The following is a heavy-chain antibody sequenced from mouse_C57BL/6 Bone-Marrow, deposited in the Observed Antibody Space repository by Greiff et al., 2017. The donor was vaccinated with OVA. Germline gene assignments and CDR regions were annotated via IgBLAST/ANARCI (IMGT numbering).Heavy chain of an antibody. CDR3: ASQTAQAPWFAY. D-gene: IGHD3-2*02. CDR1: GYTFTGYW. CDR2: ILPGSGST. V-gene: IGHV1-9*01. Sequence: VQLHQSGAELMKPGASVKLSCKATGYTFTGYWIEWVKQRPGHGLEWIGAILPGSGSTNYNEKFKGKATFTADTSSNTAYMQLSSLTTEDSALYYCASQTAQAPWFAYWGQGTLVTVSA. J-gene: IGHJ3*01.